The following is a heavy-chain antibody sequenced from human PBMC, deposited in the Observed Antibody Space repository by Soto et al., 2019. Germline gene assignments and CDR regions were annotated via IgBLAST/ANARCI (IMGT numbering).Heavy chain of an antibody. CDR1: GYTFSRYW. CDR2: VNNEGSGT. Sequence: EVQLVESGGGLVQPGGSLRLSCAAYGYTFSRYWIHWVRLAPGKGMGWVSRVNNEGSGTAYADSVEGRFTISRDNAKNTVYLQLHGLRAEDTAVYYCGRGGSEHAMDVWGQGPTVTVSS. CDR3: GRGGSEHAMDV. J-gene: IGHJ6*02. V-gene: IGHV3-74*01.